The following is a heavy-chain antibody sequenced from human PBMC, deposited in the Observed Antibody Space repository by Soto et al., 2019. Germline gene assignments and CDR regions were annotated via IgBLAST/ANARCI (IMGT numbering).Heavy chain of an antibody. CDR2: ISYDGSKK. CDR3: ARVGGFGSRWNDIDY. Sequence: QVQLVESGGGVVQPGRSLRLSCAASGFTFSSYAMHWVRQAPGKGLEWVAVISYDGSKKYYADSVKGRFTISRDNSKNTLYLQMNSLRAEDTSVYYCARVGGFGSRWNDIDYWGQGTLVTVSS. D-gene: IGHD1-1*01. CDR1: GFTFSSYA. V-gene: IGHV3-30-3*01. J-gene: IGHJ4*02.